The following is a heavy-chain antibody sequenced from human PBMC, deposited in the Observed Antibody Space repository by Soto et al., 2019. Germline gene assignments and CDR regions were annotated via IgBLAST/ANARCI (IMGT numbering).Heavy chain of an antibody. CDR2: IYYSGST. CDR1: GVLITINY. V-gene: IGHV4-59*01. CDR3: ARDEGGRYDH. J-gene: IGHJ4*01. Sequence: ETVSLTCTGSGVLITINYWSWIRQAPGKGLEWIGYIYYSGSTTYNPSLKSRVTMSADTSKDQFSLKLNSVTAADTAVYYCARDEGGRYDHWGPRILVTVSS. D-gene: IGHD2-15*01.